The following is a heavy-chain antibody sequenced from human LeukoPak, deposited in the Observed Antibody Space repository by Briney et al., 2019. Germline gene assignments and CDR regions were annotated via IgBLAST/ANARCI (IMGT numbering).Heavy chain of an antibody. V-gene: IGHV2-5*02. J-gene: IGHJ5*02. CDR2: IYWDDDK. CDR3: AHIRQQLVLNWFDP. Sequence: SGPTLVNPTQTLTLTCTFSGFSLSTSGVGVGWIRQPPGKALEWLALIYWDDDKRYSPSLKSRLTITKDTSKNQVALTMTNMDPVDTATYYCAHIRQQLVLNWFDPWGQGTLVTVSS. CDR1: GFSLSTSGVG. D-gene: IGHD6-13*01.